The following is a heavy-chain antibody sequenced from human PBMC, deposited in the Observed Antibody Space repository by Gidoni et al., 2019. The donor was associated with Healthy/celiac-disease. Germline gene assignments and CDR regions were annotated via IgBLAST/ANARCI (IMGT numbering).Heavy chain of an antibody. J-gene: IGHJ4*02. V-gene: IGHV1-24*01. D-gene: IGHD3-3*01. Sequence: QVKLVQSGAEVKKPGASVRVSCKVSGYTLTEFSMHWVRQAPGKGLEWMGGFDPEDGETIYAQKFQGRVTMTEDTYTDTAYMELSSLRSEDTAVYYCASAQPRSGYPTYDYWGQGTLVTVSS. CDR3: ASAQPRSGYPTYDY. CDR1: GYTLTEFS. CDR2: FDPEDGET.